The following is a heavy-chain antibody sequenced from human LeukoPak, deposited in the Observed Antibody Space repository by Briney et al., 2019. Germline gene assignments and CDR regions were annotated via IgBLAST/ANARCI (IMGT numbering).Heavy chain of an antibody. V-gene: IGHV3-21*01. CDR3: ARVSRYCSGGSCYAREYFQH. J-gene: IGHJ1*01. D-gene: IGHD2-15*01. CDR1: GFTFSSYS. CDR2: ISSSSSYI. Sequence: PGGSLRLSCAASGFTFSSYSMNWVRQAPGKGLEWVSSISSSSSYIYYADSVKGRFTISRDNAKNSLYLQMNSLRAEDTAVYYCARVSRYCSGGSCYAREYFQHWGQGTLVTVSS.